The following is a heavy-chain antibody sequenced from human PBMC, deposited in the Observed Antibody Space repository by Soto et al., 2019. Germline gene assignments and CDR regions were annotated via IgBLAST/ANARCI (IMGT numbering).Heavy chain of an antibody. CDR2: FDPEDGET. D-gene: IGHD3-9*01. J-gene: IGHJ3*02. V-gene: IGHV1-24*01. CDR3: ATVPVRYFVSQGAFDI. Sequence: ASVKVSCKVSGYTLTELSMHWVRQAPGKGLEWMGGFDPEDGETIYAQKFQGRVTMTEDTSTDTAYMELGSLRSEDTAVYYCATVPVRYFVSQGAFDIWGQGTMVTVSS. CDR1: GYTLTELS.